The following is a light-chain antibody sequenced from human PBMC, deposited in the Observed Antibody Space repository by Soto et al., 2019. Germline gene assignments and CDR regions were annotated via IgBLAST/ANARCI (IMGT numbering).Light chain of an antibody. CDR1: QSIRYY. CDR3: QQTDSTPQT. V-gene: IGKV1-39*01. Sequence: DIQMTQSPSSLSASVGDRVTISCRASQSIRYYVSWYQQKPGTAPKLLIRAASTLQSGVPSRFSGSGSVTDFTRTISSLQIEDFATYFCQQTDSTPQTFGQGTNVEI. CDR2: AAS. J-gene: IGKJ1*01.